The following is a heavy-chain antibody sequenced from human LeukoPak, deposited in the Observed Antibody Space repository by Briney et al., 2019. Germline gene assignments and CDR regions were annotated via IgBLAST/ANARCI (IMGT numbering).Heavy chain of an antibody. V-gene: IGHV3-30*19. D-gene: IGHD3-16*01. Sequence: PGRSLRLSCAASGFTFSSYGMHWVRQPPGKGLEWVAVISFDGSNKYYADSVKGRFTISRDNSKNTLYLQMNSLRAEDTAVYYCAREELGSSLGFDPWGQGTLVTVSS. J-gene: IGHJ5*02. CDR3: AREELGSSLGFDP. CDR2: ISFDGSNK. CDR1: GFTFSSYG.